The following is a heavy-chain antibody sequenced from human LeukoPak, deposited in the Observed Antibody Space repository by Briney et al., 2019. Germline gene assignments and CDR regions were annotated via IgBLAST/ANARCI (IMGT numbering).Heavy chain of an antibody. V-gene: IGHV3-23*01. CDR2: MSGSGGNT. Sequence: GGSLRLSCAGSGFTFSNSAMSWVRQAPGKGLEWVSAMSGSGGNTYYADSVKGRFTISRDNSKNTLYLQMNSLRAEDTALYYCAKDYSSSWYYFDSWGQGTLVTVSP. J-gene: IGHJ4*02. D-gene: IGHD6-13*01. CDR3: AKDYSSSWYYFDS. CDR1: GFTFSNSA.